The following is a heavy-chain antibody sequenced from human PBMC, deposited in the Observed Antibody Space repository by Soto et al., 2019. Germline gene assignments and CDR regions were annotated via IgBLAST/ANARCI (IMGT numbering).Heavy chain of an antibody. V-gene: IGHV1-18*01. CDR2: ISAYNGNT. D-gene: IGHD1-26*01. CDR1: GYTFTSYG. J-gene: IGHJ4*02. CDR3: ARDTHGPYCGDVFDY. Sequence: QVQLVQSGAEVKKPGASVKVSCKASGYTFTSYGIIWVRQAPGQGLEWMGWISAYNGNTNYAQKLQGRVTMTTDTSTSTAYMEMRSMRSDDTAVYYWARDTHGPYCGDVFDYWGQGSLVTVSS.